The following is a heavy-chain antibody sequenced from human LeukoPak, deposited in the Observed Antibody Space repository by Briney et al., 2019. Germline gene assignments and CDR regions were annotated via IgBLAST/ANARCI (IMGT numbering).Heavy chain of an antibody. CDR3: ARASDYYDSSGYYQGSYYFDY. Sequence: GRSLRLSCAASGFTFSSYAMHWVRQAPGKGLEWVAVISYDGSNKYYADSVKGRLTISRDNSKNTLYLQMNSLRAEDTAVYYCARASDYYDSSGYYQGSYYFDYWGQGTLVTVSS. CDR2: ISYDGSNK. J-gene: IGHJ4*02. D-gene: IGHD3-22*01. V-gene: IGHV3-30-3*01. CDR1: GFTFSSYA.